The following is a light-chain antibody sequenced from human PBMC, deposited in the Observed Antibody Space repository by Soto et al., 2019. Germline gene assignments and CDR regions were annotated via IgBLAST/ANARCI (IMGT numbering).Light chain of an antibody. CDR3: SSCSSISALYV. CDR2: EVS. Sequence: PASVSGSPGQSITISCTGTSSDVGGYNYVSWYQQHPGKAPKLMIYEVSKGRVAVTAGFSGSKSGNTGSLIISGLQAVSEADYYCSSCSSISALYVFGTGTKVTVL. J-gene: IGLJ1*01. CDR1: SSDVGGYNY. V-gene: IGLV2-14*01.